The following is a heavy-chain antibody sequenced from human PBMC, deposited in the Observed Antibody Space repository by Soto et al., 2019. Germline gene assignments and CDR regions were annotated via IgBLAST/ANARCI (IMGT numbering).Heavy chain of an antibody. CDR2: ISGSGSTT. D-gene: IGHD4-4*01. V-gene: IGHV3-23*01. Sequence: EVQLLESGGGLVQPGGSLRLSCAASGLTFSGYGMSWVRQAPGTGLEWVSAISGSGSTTYYADSVKGRFTISRDDSKNILFLQMNSLRAEDTAVYYCVTRSRGLQSSPPRLDSWGQGTLVTVSS. CDR3: VTRSRGLQSSPPRLDS. CDR1: GLTFSGYG. J-gene: IGHJ4*02.